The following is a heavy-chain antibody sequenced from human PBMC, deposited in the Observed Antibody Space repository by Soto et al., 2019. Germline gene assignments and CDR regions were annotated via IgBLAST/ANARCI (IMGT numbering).Heavy chain of an antibody. CDR1: GFTFSSYA. CDR2: ISDDGSNI. J-gene: IGHJ4*02. CDR3: ARLGDGGYASFDY. Sequence: QVQLVESGGGVVQPGRSLRLSCAASGFTFSSYAMHWVRQAPGKGLEWVAVISDDGSNIYYADSVKGRFTISRDNSKNTLYLQMHSLRAEDRAVYYCARLGDGGYASFDYWGQGTLVTVSS. V-gene: IGHV3-30-3*01. D-gene: IGHD5-12*01.